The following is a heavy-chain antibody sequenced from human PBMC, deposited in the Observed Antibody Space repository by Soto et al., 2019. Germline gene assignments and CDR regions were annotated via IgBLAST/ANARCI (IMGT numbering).Heavy chain of an antibody. V-gene: IGHV3-74*01. J-gene: IGHJ4*02. CDR3: ALLSSNGDYVRGF. CDR1: GFIFSDYW. Sequence: GGSLRLSCAASGFIFSDYWMHWVRQAPGKGLVWVSRISSDEIITTYADSVKGRFTTSRDNAKSTLYLHMSSLRVEDTAVYFCALLSSNGDYVRGFWGRGTLVTVSS. D-gene: IGHD4-17*01. CDR2: ISSDEIIT.